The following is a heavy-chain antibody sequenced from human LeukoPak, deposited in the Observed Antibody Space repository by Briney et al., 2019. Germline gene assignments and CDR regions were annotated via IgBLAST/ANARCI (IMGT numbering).Heavy chain of an antibody. D-gene: IGHD2-21*02. V-gene: IGHV5-10-1*01. CDR3: ARHHTIVVVTVDAFDI. CDR1: GYSFTSYW. J-gene: IGHJ3*02. CDR2: IDPSDSYT. Sequence: GESLKISCKGSGYSFTSYWISWVRQMPGKGLEWMGRIDPSDSYTNYSPSFQGHVTISADKSISTAYLQWSSLKASDTAIYYCARHHTIVVVTVDAFDIWGQGTMVTVSS.